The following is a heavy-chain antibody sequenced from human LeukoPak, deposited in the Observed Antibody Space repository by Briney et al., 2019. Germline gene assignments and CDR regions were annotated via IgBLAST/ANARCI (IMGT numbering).Heavy chain of an antibody. J-gene: IGHJ4*02. CDR1: GYTFTSYD. D-gene: IGHD1-7*01. CDR2: MNPNSGNT. CDR3: ARGVSDNWNYNY. Sequence: GASVKVSCKASGYTFTSYDINWVRQATGLGLEWMGWMNPNSGNTGYAQKFQGRVTMTRDTSISTAYMELSRLRSDDTAVYYCARGVSDNWNYNYWGQGTLVTVSS. V-gene: IGHV1-8*01.